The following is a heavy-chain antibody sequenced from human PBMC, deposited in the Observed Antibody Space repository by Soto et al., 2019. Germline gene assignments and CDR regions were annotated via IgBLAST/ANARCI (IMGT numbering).Heavy chain of an antibody. CDR3: ARESKLETALFDY. J-gene: IGHJ4*02. CDR1: GFTFSSYA. V-gene: IGHV3-23*01. CDR2: ISGSGGST. D-gene: IGHD1-1*01. Sequence: LRLSCAASGFTFSSYAMSWVRQAPGKGLEWVSAISGSGGSTYYADSVKGRFTISRDNSKNTLYLQMNSLRAEDTAVYYCARESKLETALFDYWGQGTLVTVSS.